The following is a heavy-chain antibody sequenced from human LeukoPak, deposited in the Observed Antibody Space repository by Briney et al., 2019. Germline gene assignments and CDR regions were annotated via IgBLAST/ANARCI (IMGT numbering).Heavy chain of an antibody. CDR2: IYSGGST. J-gene: IGHJ4*02. CDR1: GFTVSSNY. Sequence: GGSLRLSCAASGFTVSSNYMSWVRQAPGKGLEWVSVIYSGGSTYYADSVKGRFTISRDNSKNTLYLQMNSLRAEDTAVYYCARALLYYDSSVGFDYWGQGTLVTVSS. CDR3: ARALLYYDSSVGFDY. V-gene: IGHV3-53*01. D-gene: IGHD3-22*01.